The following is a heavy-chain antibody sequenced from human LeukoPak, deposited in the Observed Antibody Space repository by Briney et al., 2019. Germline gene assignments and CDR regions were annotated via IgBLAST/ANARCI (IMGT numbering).Heavy chain of an antibody. J-gene: IGHJ4*02. CDR3: ARWLIDTASDY. Sequence: GESLKISCKGSGYIFTSFWIGWVRQMPGKGLECMGIIYPSDSNTRYSPSFQGQVTISADKSISTAYPQWTSLKASDTAMYYCARWLIDTASDYWGQGTLVTVSS. D-gene: IGHD5-18*01. CDR2: IYPSDSNT. V-gene: IGHV5-51*01. CDR1: GYIFTSFW.